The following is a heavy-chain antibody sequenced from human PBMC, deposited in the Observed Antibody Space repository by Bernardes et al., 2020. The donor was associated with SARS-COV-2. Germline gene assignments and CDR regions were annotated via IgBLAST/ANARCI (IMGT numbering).Heavy chain of an antibody. D-gene: IGHD3-22*01. CDR3: ARLVYYDSSGYSFRAFDI. CDR2: IYYSGST. J-gene: IGHJ3*02. CDR1: GGSISSSSYY. Sequence: SESLSLTCTVSGGSISSSSYYWGWLRQPPGKGLEWLGSIYYSGSTYYNPSLKSRVTISVDTSKNQFSLKLSSVTAADTAVYYCARLVYYDSSGYSFRAFDIWGQGTMVTVSS. V-gene: IGHV4-39*01.